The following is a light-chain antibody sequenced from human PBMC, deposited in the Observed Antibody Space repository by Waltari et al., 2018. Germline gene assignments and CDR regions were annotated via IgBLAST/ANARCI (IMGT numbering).Light chain of an antibody. Sequence: QSVLTQPPSASGTPGQRVTISCSGSSSNIGSNYVYWYQQLPGTAPKLLIYRNNQRPSGVPDRVAGSKAGTSASLAISGRRSEDEADYYCAAWDDSLSGSWVFGGGTKLTVL. CDR2: RNN. V-gene: IGLV1-47*01. CDR1: SSNIGSNY. J-gene: IGLJ3*02. CDR3: AAWDDSLSGSWV.